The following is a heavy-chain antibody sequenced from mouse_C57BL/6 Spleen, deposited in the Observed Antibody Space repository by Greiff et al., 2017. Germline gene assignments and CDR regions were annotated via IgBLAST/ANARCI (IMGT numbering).Heavy chain of an antibody. CDR1: GFTFSSYA. CDR3: ARDYYGSSYHWYFDV. V-gene: IGHV5-4*01. J-gene: IGHJ1*03. D-gene: IGHD1-1*01. Sequence: EVMLVESGGGLVKPGGSLKLSCAASGFTFSSYAMSWVRQTPEKRLEWVATISDGGSYTYYPDNVKGRFTISRDNAKNNLYLQMSQLKSEDTAMYYCARDYYGSSYHWYFDVWGTGTTVTVSS. CDR2: ISDGGSYT.